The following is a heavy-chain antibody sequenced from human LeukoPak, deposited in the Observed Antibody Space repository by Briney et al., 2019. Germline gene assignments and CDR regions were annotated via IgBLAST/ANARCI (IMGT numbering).Heavy chain of an antibody. CDR1: GFTFSSYW. J-gene: IGHJ4*02. D-gene: IGHD6-13*01. Sequence: GGSLRLSCAASGFTFSSYWMHWVRQAPGKGLVWVSRINTDGSSTSYADSVKGRFTISRDNAKNTLYLQMNSLRAEDTAVYYCARDPSSSSLDYWGQGTLVTVSS. V-gene: IGHV3-74*01. CDR2: INTDGSST. CDR3: ARDPSSSSLDY.